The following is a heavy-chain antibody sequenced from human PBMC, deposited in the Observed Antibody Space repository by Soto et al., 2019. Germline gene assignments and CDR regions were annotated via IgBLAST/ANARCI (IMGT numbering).Heavy chain of an antibody. CDR2: INSDGSST. J-gene: IGHJ4*02. CDR3: AIRASCYASSGYFDY. Sequence: PGGSLRLSCAASGFTFSSYWMHWVRQAPGKGLVWVSRINSDGSSTSYADSVKGRFTISRDNAKNTLYLQMNSLRAEDTAVYYCAIRASCYASSGYFDYWGQGTLVTVSS. CDR1: GFTFSSYW. V-gene: IGHV3-74*01. D-gene: IGHD3-22*01.